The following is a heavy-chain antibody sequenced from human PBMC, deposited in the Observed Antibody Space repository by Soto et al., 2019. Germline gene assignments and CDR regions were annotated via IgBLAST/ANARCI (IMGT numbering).Heavy chain of an antibody. Sequence: GGSLRLSCAASGFTFSSYWMHWVRQVPGKGLVWVSRINTDGSSTTYADSVKGRFTISRDNAKNTLYLQMNSLRAEGTAVYYCARDDGTVVAFDYWGQGTLVTVSS. V-gene: IGHV3-74*03. CDR1: GFTFSSYW. CDR2: INTDGSST. J-gene: IGHJ4*02. CDR3: ARDDGTVVAFDY. D-gene: IGHD1-26*01.